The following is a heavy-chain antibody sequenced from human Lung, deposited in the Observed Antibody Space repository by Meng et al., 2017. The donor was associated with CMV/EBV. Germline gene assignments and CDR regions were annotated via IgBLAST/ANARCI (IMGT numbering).Heavy chain of an antibody. D-gene: IGHD1-14*01. CDR2: IYWDDDK. J-gene: IGHJ5*02. CDR3: ALFTGSWFDP. Sequence: QITVNESAPSLAQPTQTLTLTCTCSGFSLSTSEVGVGWIRQPPGKALEWLAVIYWDDDKRYSPSLKSRLTITKDTSKNQVVLTLTNMDPVDTATYYCALFTGSWFDPWGQGTLVTVSS. V-gene: IGHV2-5*02. CDR1: GFSLSTSEVG.